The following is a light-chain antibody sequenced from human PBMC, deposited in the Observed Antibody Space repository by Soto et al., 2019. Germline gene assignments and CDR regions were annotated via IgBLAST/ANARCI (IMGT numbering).Light chain of an antibody. CDR2: AAS. V-gene: IGKV1-9*01. J-gene: IGKJ3*01. Sequence: IQLTQCASSLSASVGDRVTITCRASQGISSYLAWYQQKPGKAPKLLIYAASTLQSGVPSRFSGSGSGTDFTLTISSLQPEHFATYYCQQLNSYPHTFGPGTKVDIK. CDR1: QGISSY. CDR3: QQLNSYPHT.